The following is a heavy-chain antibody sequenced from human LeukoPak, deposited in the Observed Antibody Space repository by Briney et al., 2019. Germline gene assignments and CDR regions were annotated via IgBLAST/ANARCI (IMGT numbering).Heavy chain of an antibody. CDR2: ISGSGGST. D-gene: IGHD2-2*01. CDR3: AKDRHAPGRYCSSTSCFPFDS. J-gene: IGHJ5*01. CDR1: GFTFSSYA. Sequence: GGSLRLSCVVSGFTFSSYAMSWVRQAPGKGLEWVSGISGSGGSTYYADSVKGLFTISRDNTKNTLYLQMSSLRAEDTAVYYCAKDRHAPGRYCSSTSCFPFDSWGQGTLVTVSS. V-gene: IGHV3-23*01.